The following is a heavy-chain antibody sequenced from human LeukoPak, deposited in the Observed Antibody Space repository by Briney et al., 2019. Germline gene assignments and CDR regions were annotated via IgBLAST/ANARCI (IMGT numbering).Heavy chain of an antibody. CDR3: TTTLVVITQRGYVFDI. Sequence: PGGSLRLSCAASGFTFSSAWMTWVRQAPGKGLEWVGRIRSEADGGTTDYAAPAKGRFTISRDDSRNTVYLQMNSLKTEDTAVYYCTTTLVVITQRGYVFDIWGQGTMVTVSS. V-gene: IGHV3-15*01. CDR1: GFTFSSAW. CDR2: IRSEADGGTT. D-gene: IGHD3-22*01. J-gene: IGHJ3*02.